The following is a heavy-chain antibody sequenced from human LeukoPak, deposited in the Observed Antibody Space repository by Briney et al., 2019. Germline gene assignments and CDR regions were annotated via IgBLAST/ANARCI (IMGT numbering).Heavy chain of an antibody. V-gene: IGHV3-15*01. CDR2: IKSKTDGGTT. J-gene: IGHJ4*02. CDR1: GFTFSNAW. Sequence: NPGGSLRLSCAASGFTFSNAWMTWVRQAPGKGLEWVGRIKSKTDGGTTDYAAPVTGRFTISRDNSKNTLYLQMNSPRAEDTAVYYCARGGDSSYYGDYWGQGTLVTVSS. D-gene: IGHD3-22*01. CDR3: ARGGDSSYYGDY.